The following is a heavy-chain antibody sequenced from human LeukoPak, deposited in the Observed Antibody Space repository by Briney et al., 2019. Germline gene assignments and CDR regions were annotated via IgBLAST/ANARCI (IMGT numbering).Heavy chain of an antibody. CDR1: GFTFSSYT. CDR3: ARGGGHCSDTRCYGIDY. CDR2: ISSNGDDS. D-gene: IGHD2-15*01. V-gene: IGHV3-64*01. J-gene: IGHJ4*02. Sequence: GGSLRLSCGASGFTFSSYTMHWVRQAPGKGLEYVSTISSNGDDSYYANSVKGRFTITRDNSKNTLYLQMGSLRAEDMAVYFCARGGGHCSDTRCYGIDYWGQGTLVTVSS.